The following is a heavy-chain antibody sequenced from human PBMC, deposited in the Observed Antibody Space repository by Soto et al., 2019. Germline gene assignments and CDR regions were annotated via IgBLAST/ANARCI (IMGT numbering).Heavy chain of an antibody. J-gene: IGHJ6*02. Sequence: ASVKVSCKASGYTFTSYYMHWVRQAPGQGLEWMGIINPSGGSTSYAQKFQGRVTMTRDTSTSTVYMELSSLRSEDTAVYYCATWGEYGGYVEDYYYGMDVWGQGTTVTVSS. CDR1: GYTFTSYY. CDR2: INPSGGST. D-gene: IGHD5-12*01. V-gene: IGHV1-46*01. CDR3: ATWGEYGGYVEDYYYGMDV.